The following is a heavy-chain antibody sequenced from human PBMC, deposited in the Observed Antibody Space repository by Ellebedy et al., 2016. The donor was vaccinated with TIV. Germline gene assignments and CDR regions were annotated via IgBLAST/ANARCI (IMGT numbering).Heavy chain of an antibody. D-gene: IGHD6-19*01. V-gene: IGHV3-30*02. J-gene: IGHJ4*02. CDR1: GFTFSSYA. CDR3: AKEREPAVAADY. Sequence: PGGSLRLSCAASGFTFSSYAMSWVRQAPGKGLEWVAFIRYDGSNKYYADSVKGRFTISRDNSKNTLYLQMNSLRAEDTAVYYCAKEREPAVAADYWGQGTLVTVSS. CDR2: IRYDGSNK.